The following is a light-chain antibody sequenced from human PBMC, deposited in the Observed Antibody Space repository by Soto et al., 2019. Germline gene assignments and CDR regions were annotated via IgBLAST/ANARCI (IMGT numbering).Light chain of an antibody. V-gene: IGLV2-8*01. CDR2: EVV. CDR1: KSDIGVYDF. Sequence: SVLTQPPSASWSPGQSVTISCTGTKSDIGVYDFVSWYQHHPGKAPRLIIYEVVQRPSGVPDRFSGSKSGNTASLTVSGLQAADEADYFCKSYAGSNTYVVGSGTKVTVL. J-gene: IGLJ1*01. CDR3: KSYAGSNTYV.